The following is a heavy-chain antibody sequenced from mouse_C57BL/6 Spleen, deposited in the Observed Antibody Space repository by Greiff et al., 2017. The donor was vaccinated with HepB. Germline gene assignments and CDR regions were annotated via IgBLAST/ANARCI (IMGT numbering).Heavy chain of an antibody. D-gene: IGHD3-2*02. CDR3: AGASDSSGLSFAY. V-gene: IGHV12-3*01. J-gene: IGHJ3*01. CDR1: GFPITSGYY. Sequence: VQVVESGPGLVKPSQSLFLTCSIPGFPITSGYYWIWIRQSPGKPLEWMGYITHSGETFYNPSLQSPISITRETSKNQFFLQLNSVTTEDTAMYYCAGASDSSGLSFAYWGQGTLVTVSA. CDR2: ITHSGET.